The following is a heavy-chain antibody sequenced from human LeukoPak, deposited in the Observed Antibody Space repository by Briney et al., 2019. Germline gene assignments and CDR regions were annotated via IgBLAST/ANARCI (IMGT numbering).Heavy chain of an antibody. CDR1: GFTFSSYA. D-gene: IGHD1-26*01. CDR2: VSVSGGST. CDR3: ATGRRAPTFDY. J-gene: IGHJ4*02. V-gene: IGHV3-23*01. Sequence: GGSLRLSCAASGFTFSSYAMSWVRQAPGKGLEWVSAVSVSGGSTYYADSVKGRFTISRDNSKNTLYLQMNSLRAEDTAVYYCATGRRAPTFDYWGQGTLVTVSS.